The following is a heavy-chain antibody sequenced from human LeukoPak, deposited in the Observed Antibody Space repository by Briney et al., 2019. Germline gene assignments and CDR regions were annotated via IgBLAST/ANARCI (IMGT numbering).Heavy chain of an antibody. V-gene: IGHV4-59*01. Sequence: PSETLSLTCTVSGGSITNYYWSWTRQPPGKGLEWIGYMYHSGSTNYNPSLKSRVTISVDTSKHQFSLRMNSVPAADTAVDYCAGAVLGGFWFDPWAREPWSPSPQ. CDR1: GGSITNYY. CDR2: MYHSGST. CDR3: AGAVLGGFWFDP. D-gene: IGHD2-15*01. J-gene: IGHJ5*02.